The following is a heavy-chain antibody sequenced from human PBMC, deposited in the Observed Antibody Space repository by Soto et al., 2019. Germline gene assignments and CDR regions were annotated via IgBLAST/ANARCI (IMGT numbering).Heavy chain of an antibody. D-gene: IGHD5-12*01. V-gene: IGHV3-33*01. CDR3: ASDQQYSGYDAPDY. CDR2: IWYDGSNK. J-gene: IGHJ4*02. CDR1: GFTFSSYG. Sequence: QVQLVESGGGVVQPGRSLRLSCAASGFTFSSYGMHWVRQAPGKGLEWVAVIWYDGSNKYYADSVKGRFTISRDNSKNTLYLQMNSLRAEDTAVYYCASDQQYSGYDAPDYWGQGTLVTVSS.